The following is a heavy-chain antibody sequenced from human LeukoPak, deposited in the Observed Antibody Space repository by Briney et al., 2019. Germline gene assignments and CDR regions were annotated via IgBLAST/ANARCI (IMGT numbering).Heavy chain of an antibody. Sequence: SGTLSLTCAVSADSISSSYWWSWVRQPPGKGLEWIGEIYHTGSTNYNPSLKSRVTISEDESKNHLSLKLISVTAADTAVYYCARGMLYALFVWGQGTLVTVSS. CDR1: ADSISSSYW. D-gene: IGHD2-8*01. J-gene: IGHJ4*02. V-gene: IGHV4-4*02. CDR3: ARGMLYALFV. CDR2: IYHTGST.